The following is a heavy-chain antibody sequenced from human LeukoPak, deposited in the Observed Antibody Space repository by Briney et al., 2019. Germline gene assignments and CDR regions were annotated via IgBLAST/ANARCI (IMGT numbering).Heavy chain of an antibody. CDR1: GYPFNDYY. CDR2: INSNSGDT. D-gene: IGHD6-13*01. Sequence: ASVKVSCKAFGYPFNDYYMHWMRQAPGQGPEWMGWINSNSGDTNYAQKPQGRVTMTRDTSSSTTYMELSRLRFDDTAVYYWASDGSLDVWGQGNTVTVSS. J-gene: IGHJ6*02. CDR3: ASDGSLDV. V-gene: IGHV1-2*02.